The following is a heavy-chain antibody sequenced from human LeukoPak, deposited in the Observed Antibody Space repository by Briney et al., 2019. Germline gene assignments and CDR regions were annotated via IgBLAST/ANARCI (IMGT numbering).Heavy chain of an antibody. CDR1: GGTFSSYA. V-gene: IGHV1-69*04. Sequence: SVRVSCKASGGTFSSYAISWVRQAPGQGLEWMGRIIPILGIANYAQKFQGRVTITADKSTSTAYMELSSLRSEDTAVYYCARELVRSWFDPWGQGTLVTVSS. CDR3: ARELVRSWFDP. CDR2: IIPILGIA. J-gene: IGHJ5*02. D-gene: IGHD1-26*01.